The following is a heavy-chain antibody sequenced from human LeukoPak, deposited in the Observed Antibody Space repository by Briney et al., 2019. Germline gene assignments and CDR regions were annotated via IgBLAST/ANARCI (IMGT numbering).Heavy chain of an antibody. Sequence: GGSRDSPVQSLDSPSVPMLCTGSARLQGRDWNMFQLSVVMGITHTTQTPKGRFTISRDNSKNTLYLQMSSLRADDTAVYYCVRGTGYWGQGTLVTVSS. V-gene: IGHV3-64D*06. CDR2: SVVMGIT. CDR3: VRGTGY. J-gene: IGHJ4*02. CDR1: DSPSVPM.